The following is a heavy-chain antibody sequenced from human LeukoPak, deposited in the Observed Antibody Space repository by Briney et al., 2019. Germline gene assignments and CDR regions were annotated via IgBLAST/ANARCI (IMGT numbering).Heavy chain of an antibody. J-gene: IGHJ4*02. Sequence: GESLKIPCKGSGYRFTSYWIGWVRQMPGKGLEWMGIIYPGDSDTRYSPSFQGQVTISADKSISTAYLQWSSLKASDTAMYYCARRKYYYDSSGYGYYFDYWGQGTLVTVSS. CDR3: ARRKYYYDSSGYGYYFDY. V-gene: IGHV5-51*01. CDR1: GYRFTSYW. CDR2: IYPGDSDT. D-gene: IGHD3-22*01.